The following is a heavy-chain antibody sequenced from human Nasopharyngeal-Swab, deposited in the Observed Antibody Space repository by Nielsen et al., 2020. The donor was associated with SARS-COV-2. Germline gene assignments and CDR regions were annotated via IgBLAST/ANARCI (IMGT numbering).Heavy chain of an antibody. D-gene: IGHD1-14*01. Sequence: GSLRLSCAVYGGSFSGYYWSWIRQPPGKGLEWIGAINHSGSTNYNPSPKSRVTISVDTSKNQFSLKLSSVTAADTAVYYCARVSYRIYYYYYMDVWGKGTTVTVSS. CDR1: GGSFSGYY. CDR3: ARVSYRIYYYYYMDV. V-gene: IGHV4-34*01. CDR2: INHSGST. J-gene: IGHJ6*03.